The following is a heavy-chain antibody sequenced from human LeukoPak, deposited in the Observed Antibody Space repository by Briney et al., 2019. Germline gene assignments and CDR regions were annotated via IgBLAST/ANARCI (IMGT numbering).Heavy chain of an antibody. V-gene: IGHV3-21*04. CDR2: ISSSSSYI. CDR3: AKDDNYIRFLS. D-gene: IGHD3-16*01. J-gene: IGHJ5*02. Sequence: GGSLRLSCAASGFTFSSYSMNWVRQAPGKGLEWVSSISSSSSYIYYADSVKGRFTISRDNSKDTLYLQMNSLRAEDTAVYYCAKDDNYIRFLSWGQGTLVTVSS. CDR1: GFTFSSYS.